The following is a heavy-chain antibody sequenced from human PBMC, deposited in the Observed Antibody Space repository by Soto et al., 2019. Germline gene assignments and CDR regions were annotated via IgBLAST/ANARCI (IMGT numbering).Heavy chain of an antibody. J-gene: IGHJ4*02. CDR3: AKDGQQWLVPDY. D-gene: IGHD6-19*01. V-gene: IGHV3-30*18. CDR2: ISYDGSNK. CDR1: GFTFSSYG. Sequence: GGSLRLSCAASGFTFSSYGKHWVRQAPGKGLEWVAVISYDGSNKYYADSVKGRFTISRDNSKNTLYLQMNSLRAEDTAVYYCAKDGQQWLVPDYWGQGTLVTVSS.